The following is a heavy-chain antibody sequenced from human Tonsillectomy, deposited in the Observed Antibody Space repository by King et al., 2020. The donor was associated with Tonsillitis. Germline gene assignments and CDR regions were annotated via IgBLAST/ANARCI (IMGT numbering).Heavy chain of an antibody. D-gene: IGHD2-21*02. CDR2: ISSDGTTT. Sequence: VQLVESGGGLVQPGGSLRLSCSVSGFIFNIYGLHWVRQAPGKGLHYVSGISSDGTTTNYADSVKGRFIISRDNSKNTLYLQMTSLTPGDTALYYCVKVRGVVTAYPDTFDMWGQGTLVSVSS. CDR1: GFIFNIYG. V-gene: IGHV3-64D*06. J-gene: IGHJ3*02. CDR3: VKVRGVVTAYPDTFDM.